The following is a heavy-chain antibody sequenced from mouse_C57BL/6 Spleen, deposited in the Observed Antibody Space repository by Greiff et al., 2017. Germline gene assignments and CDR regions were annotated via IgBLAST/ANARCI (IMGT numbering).Heavy chain of an antibody. Sequence: VQLQQPGAELVKPGASVKLSCKASGYTFTSYWMHWVKQRPGQGLEWIGMIHPNSGGTNYNEKFKSKATLTVDKSSSTAYMQLSSRTSEDSAVYYCSRRSYDYGGGIDAMDYWGQGTSVTVSA. CDR2: IHPNSGGT. D-gene: IGHD2-4*01. CDR1: GYTFTSYW. V-gene: IGHV1-64*01. J-gene: IGHJ4*01. CDR3: SRRSYDYGGGIDAMDY.